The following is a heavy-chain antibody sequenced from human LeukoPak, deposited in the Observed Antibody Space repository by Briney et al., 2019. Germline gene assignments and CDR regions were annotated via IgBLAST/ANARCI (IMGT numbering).Heavy chain of an antibody. V-gene: IGHV1-24*01. J-gene: IGHJ4*02. Sequence: ASVKVSCKVSGYTLTELSMHWVRQAPGEGLEWMGGFDPEDGETIYAQKFQGRVTMTEDTSTDTAYMELSSLRSEDTAVYYCATAPNWNDAPFDYWGQGTLVTVSS. CDR1: GYTLTELS. CDR2: FDPEDGET. CDR3: ATAPNWNDAPFDY. D-gene: IGHD1-20*01.